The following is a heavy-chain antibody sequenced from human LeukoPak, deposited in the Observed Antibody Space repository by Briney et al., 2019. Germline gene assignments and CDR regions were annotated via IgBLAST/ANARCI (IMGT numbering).Heavy chain of an antibody. D-gene: IGHD2-2*01. J-gene: IGHJ6*02. CDR2: INGRGCNT. CDR3: ARDTLGGARYCSSTSCYHHYYYYGMDV. V-gene: IGHV3-23*01. CDR1: VFSYSSYA. Sequence: GGPLRLSCAASVFSYSSYAMSWVRQAPREAREWVSPINGRGCNTYCAHSVKALFTIPRDNSKNTLYLQMNSLRAEDTAVYYCARDTLGGARYCSSTSCYHHYYYYGMDVWGQGTTVTVSS.